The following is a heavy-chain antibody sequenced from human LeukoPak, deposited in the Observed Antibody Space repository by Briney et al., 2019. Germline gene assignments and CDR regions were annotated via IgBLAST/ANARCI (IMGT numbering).Heavy chain of an antibody. J-gene: IGHJ5*02. CDR1: GYTFTSYY. V-gene: IGHV1-46*01. Sequence: GASVKVSCKASGYTFTSYYMHWVRQAPGQGLGWMGIINPSGGSTSYAQKFQGRVTMTRDTSTSTVYMELSRLRSDDTAVYYCARDLQITIFGVVGFLNWFDPWGQGTLVTVSS. D-gene: IGHD3-3*01. CDR2: INPSGGST. CDR3: ARDLQITIFGVVGFLNWFDP.